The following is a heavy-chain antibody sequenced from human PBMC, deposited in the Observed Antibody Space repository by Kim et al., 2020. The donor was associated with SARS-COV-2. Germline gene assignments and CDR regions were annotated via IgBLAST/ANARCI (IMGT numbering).Heavy chain of an antibody. CDR3: AKGLPGVAVAGAGDC. J-gene: IGHJ4*02. CDR2: ISGSDGGT. V-gene: IGHV3-23*01. D-gene: IGHD6-19*01. CDR1: GFIFSTYA. Sequence: GGSLRLSCAASGFIFSTYAMSWVRQAPGKGLEWVSGISGSDGGTHYADSVQGRFTVSRDNSRNTLYLQMNDLRAEDTAVYYCAKGLPGVAVAGAGDCWGQGTLVTVSS.